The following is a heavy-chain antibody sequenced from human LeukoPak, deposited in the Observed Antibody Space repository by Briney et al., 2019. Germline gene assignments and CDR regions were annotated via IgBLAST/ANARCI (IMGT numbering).Heavy chain of an antibody. J-gene: IGHJ4*02. V-gene: IGHV3-30*02. CDR1: GFTFSSYD. Sequence: GGSLRLSCAASGFTFSSYDMHWVRQAPGKGLEWVAFIRYDGSNKYYADSVKGRFTISRDNSKNTLYLQMNSLRAEDTAVYYCAKRELIQLWLSGFDYWGQGTLVTASS. CDR2: IRYDGSNK. D-gene: IGHD5-18*01. CDR3: AKRELIQLWLSGFDY.